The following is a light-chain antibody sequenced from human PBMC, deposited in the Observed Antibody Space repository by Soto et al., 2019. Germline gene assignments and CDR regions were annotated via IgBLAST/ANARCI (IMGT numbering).Light chain of an antibody. CDR2: YDS. CDR1: NIGSKS. J-gene: IGLJ2*01. Sequence: YELTQPPSLSVAPGKTARITCGGNNIGSKSVHWYQQKPGQAPVLVIYYDSDRPSGIPERFSGSNSGNTATLTISRVEAGDEADYYCQVWDSSSDHVVFGGGTKLTVL. CDR3: QVWDSSSDHVV. V-gene: IGLV3-21*04.